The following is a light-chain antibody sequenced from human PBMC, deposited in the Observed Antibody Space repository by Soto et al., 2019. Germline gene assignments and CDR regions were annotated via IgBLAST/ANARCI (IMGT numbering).Light chain of an antibody. CDR3: QQYGSSPWT. CDR1: QSVSSSY. J-gene: IGKJ1*01. CDR2: GAS. V-gene: IGKV3-20*01. Sequence: EIVLTQSPGTLPLSPGERATLSCRASQSVSSSYLAWYQQKPGQAPRLLIYGASSRATGIPDRFSGSGSGTDFTLTTSRLEPEHFAVYYCQQYGSSPWTFGQGTTVEI.